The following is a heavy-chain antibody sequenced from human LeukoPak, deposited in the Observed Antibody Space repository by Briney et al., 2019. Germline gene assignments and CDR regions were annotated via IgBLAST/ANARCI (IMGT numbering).Heavy chain of an antibody. V-gene: IGHV4-39*01. CDR2: IYYSGST. D-gene: IGHD3-22*01. Sequence: SETLSLTCTVSGGSISSSSYYWGWIRQPPGKGLEWIGSIYYSGSTYYNPSLKSRVTISVDTSKNQFSLKLSSVTAADTAVYYCARQVNSGYYPFDYWGQGTLVTVSS. J-gene: IGHJ4*02. CDR1: GGSISSSSYY. CDR3: ARQVNSGYYPFDY.